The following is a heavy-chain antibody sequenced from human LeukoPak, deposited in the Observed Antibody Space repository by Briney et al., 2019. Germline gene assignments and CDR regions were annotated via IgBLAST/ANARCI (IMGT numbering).Heavy chain of an antibody. CDR2: IYYSGST. CDR1: GGSISSSSYY. V-gene: IGHV4-39*01. J-gene: IGHJ6*02. CDR3: ASHYYGMDV. Sequence: SETLSLTCTVSGGSISSSSYYWGWIRQPPGKGLEWIGSIYYSGSTYYNPSLKSRVTISADTSENQFSLKVRSVTAADTAVYYCASHYYGMDVWGQGITVTVSS.